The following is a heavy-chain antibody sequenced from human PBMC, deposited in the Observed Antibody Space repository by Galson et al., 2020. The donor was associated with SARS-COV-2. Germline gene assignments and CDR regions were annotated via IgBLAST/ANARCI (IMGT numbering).Heavy chain of an antibody. Sequence: SETLSLTCNVSGGSIDSSRHYWGWIRQSPGKGLEWIGSIYYSGRAYSNPSLKSRVTISGDTSKNQFSLKLSSVTAADTAVYYCARHEGGVPGTLGLWGQGTLVTVSA. D-gene: IGHD3-10*01. J-gene: IGHJ5*02. CDR2: IYYSGRA. V-gene: IGHV4-39*01. CDR3: ARHEGGVPGTLGL. CDR1: GGSIDSSRHY.